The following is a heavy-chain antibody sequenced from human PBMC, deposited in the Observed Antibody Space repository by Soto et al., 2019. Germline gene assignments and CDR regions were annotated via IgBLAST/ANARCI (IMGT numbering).Heavy chain of an antibody. CDR2: IYHTGTT. V-gene: IGHV4-31*03. J-gene: IGHJ6*02. D-gene: IGHD7-27*01. CDR1: GGSFSSNNFY. Sequence: PSETLSLTCTVSGGSFSSNNFYWSWIRQYPGKGLEWIGYIYHTGTTYYSPSLESRVTISLDTSKNQFSLRLTSVSAADTATYYCVKDPGPPRNYFYGMAVWGQGITVTVS. CDR3: VKDPGPPRNYFYGMAV.